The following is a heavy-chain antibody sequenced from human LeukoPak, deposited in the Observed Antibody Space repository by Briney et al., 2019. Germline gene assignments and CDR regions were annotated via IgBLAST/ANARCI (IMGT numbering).Heavy chain of an antibody. V-gene: IGHV3-23*01. Sequence: PGGSLRLSCAASGFTFDDYGMSWVRQAPGKGLEWVSAISGSGGSTYYADSVKGRFTISRDNSKNTLYLQMNSLRAEDTAVYYCLVAGAQYYYYYGMDVWGQGTTVTVSS. CDR1: GFTFDDYG. CDR2: ISGSGGST. J-gene: IGHJ6*02. CDR3: LVAGAQYYYYYGMDV. D-gene: IGHD6-19*01.